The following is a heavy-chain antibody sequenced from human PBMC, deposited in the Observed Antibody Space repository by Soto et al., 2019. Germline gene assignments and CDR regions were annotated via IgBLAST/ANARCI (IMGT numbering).Heavy chain of an antibody. CDR3: AREQDGSSWYGMDV. CDR1: GFTVSKSF. D-gene: IGHD6-13*01. V-gene: IGHV3-53*04. J-gene: IGHJ6*01. CDR2: IYAGGHT. Sequence: EVQLVESGGGLAQPGESLRLSCAGSGFTVSKSFMNWVRQAPGKGLEWVSMIYAGGHTYYTDSVKGRFTISRHNSENTLYLQMNSLRADDTAVYYCAREQDGSSWYGMDVW.